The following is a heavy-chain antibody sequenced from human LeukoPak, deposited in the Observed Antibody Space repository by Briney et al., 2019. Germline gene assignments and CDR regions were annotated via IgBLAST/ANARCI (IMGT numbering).Heavy chain of an antibody. Sequence: GGSLRLSCAASGFSFSSYAMSWVRQGPGKGLEWVSAISGSGGTTNCADSVKGRFTISRDNSKDTLYLQMDSLRAEDTAVYYCAKVGSSMSFYYYYGMDVWGQGTTVTVSS. J-gene: IGHJ6*02. D-gene: IGHD6-13*01. CDR3: AKVGSSMSFYYYYGMDV. CDR1: GFSFSSYA. V-gene: IGHV3-23*01. CDR2: ISGSGGTT.